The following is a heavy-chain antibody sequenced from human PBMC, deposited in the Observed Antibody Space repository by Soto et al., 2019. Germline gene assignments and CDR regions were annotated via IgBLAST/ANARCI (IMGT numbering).Heavy chain of an antibody. V-gene: IGHV1-3*01. CDR2: INVGNGNT. CDR1: GYTFTSYA. J-gene: IGHJ4*02. D-gene: IGHD3-3*01. Sequence: ASVKVSCKASGYTFTSYAMHWVRQAPGQRLEWMGWINVGNGNTKYSQKFQGRVTITRDTSASTAYMELSSLRSEDTAVYYCASLDFWSGSFDYWGQGTLVTVSS. CDR3: ASLDFWSGSFDY.